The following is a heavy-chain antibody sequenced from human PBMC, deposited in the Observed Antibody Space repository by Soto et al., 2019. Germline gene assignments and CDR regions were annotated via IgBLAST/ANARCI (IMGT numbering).Heavy chain of an antibody. CDR1: GFTFSSYS. J-gene: IGHJ4*02. CDR2: ISSSSSTI. D-gene: IGHD3-9*01. CDR3: ARDKRYFDWLPTY. V-gene: IGHV3-48*01. Sequence: EVQLVESGGGLVQPGGSLRLSCTASGFTFSSYSMNWVRQAPGKGLEWVSCISSSSSTIYYADSVKGRFTISRDNAKNSLYLQMNSLRAEDTAVYYCARDKRYFDWLPTYWGQGTLVTVSS.